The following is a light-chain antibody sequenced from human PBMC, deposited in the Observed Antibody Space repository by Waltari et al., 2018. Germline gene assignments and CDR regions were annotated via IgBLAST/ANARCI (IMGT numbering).Light chain of an antibody. Sequence: SSELTQDPAVSVALGQTVRSTCQGDSLRSYYETCYQQKAGQAPILVIYGQNNRPSGIPDRFSGSYSGRTASLTITGAQAEDEADYYCSSRDSGAHRHVFGTGTKVTVL. J-gene: IGLJ1*01. V-gene: IGLV3-19*01. CDR3: SSRDSGAHRHV. CDR2: GQN. CDR1: SLRSYY.